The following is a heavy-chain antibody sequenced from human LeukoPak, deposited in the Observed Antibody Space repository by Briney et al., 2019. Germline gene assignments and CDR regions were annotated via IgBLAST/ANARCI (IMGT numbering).Heavy chain of an antibody. Sequence: GGSLRPPCAASDITFRASDTSWSRQAPGKGLEWVSYISSSSSYTNYADSVKGRFTISRDNAKNSLYLQMNSLRAEDTAGYYCARGKGLVGYDAFDLWGQGTMVTVSS. V-gene: IGHV3-11*05. J-gene: IGHJ3*01. CDR2: ISSSSSYT. D-gene: IGHD6-19*01. CDR3: ARGKGLVGYDAFDL. CDR1: DITFRASD.